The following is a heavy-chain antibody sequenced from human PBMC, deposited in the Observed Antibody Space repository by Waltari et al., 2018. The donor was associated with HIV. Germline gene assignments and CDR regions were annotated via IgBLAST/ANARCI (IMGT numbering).Heavy chain of an antibody. V-gene: IGHV4-34*01. CDR3: ARRGKIDYGDYLYYFDY. CDR2: INHSGST. CDR1: GGSFSGYY. D-gene: IGHD4-17*01. Sequence: QVQLQQWGAGLLKPSETLSLTCAVYGGSFSGYYWSWIRQPPGKGLEWIGEINHSGSTNYNPSLKSRVTISVDTSKNQFSLKLSSVTAADTAVYYCARRGKIDYGDYLYYFDYWGQGTLVTVSS. J-gene: IGHJ4*02.